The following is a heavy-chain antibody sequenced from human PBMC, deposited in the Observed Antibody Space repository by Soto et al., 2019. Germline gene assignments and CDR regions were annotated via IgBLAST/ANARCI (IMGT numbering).Heavy chain of an antibody. CDR2: IKQDGSEK. V-gene: IGHV3-7*03. Sequence: PGGSLRLSCAASGFTFSSYWMSWVRQAPGKGLEWVANIKQDGSEKYYVDSVKGRFTISRDNAKNSLYLQMNSLRAEDTAVYYCARDGAAPPDYFDYWGQGTLVTVSS. D-gene: IGHD3-16*01. CDR1: GFTFSSYW. J-gene: IGHJ4*02. CDR3: ARDGAAPPDYFDY.